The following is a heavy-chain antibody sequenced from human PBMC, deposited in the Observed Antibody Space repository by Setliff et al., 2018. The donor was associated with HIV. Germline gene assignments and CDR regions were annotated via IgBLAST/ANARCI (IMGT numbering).Heavy chain of an antibody. V-gene: IGHV4-34*01. D-gene: IGHD2-21*02. CDR3: AREGDGIGF. J-gene: IGHJ4*02. Sequence: SETLSLTCAVYGGSFSGYYWSWIRQPPGKGLEWIGEINHSGSTNYNPSLKSRVTILVDTSKNQFSLKLSSVTAADTAVYYCAREGDGIGFWGQGTLVTVSS. CDR2: INHSGST. CDR1: GGSFSGYY.